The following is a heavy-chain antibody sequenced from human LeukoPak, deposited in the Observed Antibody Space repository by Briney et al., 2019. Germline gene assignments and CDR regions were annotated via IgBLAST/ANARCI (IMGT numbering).Heavy chain of an antibody. D-gene: IGHD4-17*01. V-gene: IGHV3-21*01. CDR3: ASGDYGDYAIY. CDR2: ISGSSSYI. J-gene: IGHJ4*02. CDR1: GFTFSGYD. Sequence: GGSLRLSCAASGFTFSGYDMNWVRQAPGKGLEWVSSISGSSSYIYYADSVKGRFTISRDNAKNSLYLQMNSLGAEDTAVYYCASGDYGDYAIYWGQGTLVTVSS.